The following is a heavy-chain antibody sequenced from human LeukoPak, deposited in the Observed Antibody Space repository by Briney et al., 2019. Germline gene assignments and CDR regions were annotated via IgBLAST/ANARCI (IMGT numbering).Heavy chain of an antibody. J-gene: IGHJ3*02. CDR2: ISGNDGNT. CDR3: AKGFHWGIQLWPTDAFDI. V-gene: IGHV3-23*01. CDR1: GFTFNNYA. D-gene: IGHD5-18*01. Sequence: GGSLRLSCAGSGFTFNNYAMSWVRQAPGKGLEWVSVISGNDGNTFYADSVKGRFTISRDNSKNTLYLQMNSLRAEDTAVYYCAKGFHWGIQLWPTDAFDIWGLGTMVTVSS.